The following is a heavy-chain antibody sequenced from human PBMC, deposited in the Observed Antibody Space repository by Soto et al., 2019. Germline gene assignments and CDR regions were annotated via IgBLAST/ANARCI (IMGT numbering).Heavy chain of an antibody. CDR2: IYPGDSDT. V-gene: IGHV5-51*01. D-gene: IGHD6-19*01. Sequence: GESLKISCKGSGYSFTSYWIGWVRQMPGKGLEWMGIIYPGDSDTRYSPSFQGQVTISADKSISTAYLQWSSLKASDTAMYYCARQSDSSGCCDAFDIWGQGTMVTVSS. CDR1: GYSFTSYW. CDR3: ARQSDSSGCCDAFDI. J-gene: IGHJ3*02.